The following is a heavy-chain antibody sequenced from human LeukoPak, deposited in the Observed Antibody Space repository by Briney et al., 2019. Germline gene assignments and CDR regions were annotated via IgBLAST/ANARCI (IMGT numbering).Heavy chain of an antibody. Sequence: PGGSLRLSCEASGFTFDDYGMTWVRQAPGKGLEWVCDINWRGSAIYYADSVKGRFIISRDNGKNSLYLEMNSLRVEDTAFYYCARGGGNVHLDYWGQGVLVTVSS. J-gene: IGHJ4*02. V-gene: IGHV3-20*04. CDR2: INWRGSAI. CDR1: GFTFDDYG. D-gene: IGHD4-23*01. CDR3: ARGGGNVHLDY.